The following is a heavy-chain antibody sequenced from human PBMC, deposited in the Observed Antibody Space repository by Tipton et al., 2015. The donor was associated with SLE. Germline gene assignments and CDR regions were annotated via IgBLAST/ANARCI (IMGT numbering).Heavy chain of an antibody. D-gene: IGHD3-3*01. CDR1: GDSISSDY. CDR2: IYDTEST. J-gene: IGHJ1*01. CDR3: ARARHGGADYCEH. V-gene: IGHV4-59*01. Sequence: TLSLTCTVSGDSISSDYWSWVRQPPGRGLEWIAYIYDTESTNYNPSLKSRVTLSVDTSRNQFSLKLTSVTAADTAVYYCARARHGGADYCEHWGQGTLVTVSS.